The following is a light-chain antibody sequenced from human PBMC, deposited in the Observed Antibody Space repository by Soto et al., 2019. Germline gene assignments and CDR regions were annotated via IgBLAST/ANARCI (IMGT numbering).Light chain of an antibody. CDR2: DNN. Sequence: QSALTQPASVSESPGQSITISCTGTSSDVGSYDLVSWYQQHPGTAPKLLIYDNNKRPSGIPDRFSGFKSGTSATLGITRLQTGDEADYYCGTWDSNLRAGVFGGGTKLTVL. CDR1: SSDVGSYDL. CDR3: GTWDSNLRAGV. V-gene: IGLV1-51*01. J-gene: IGLJ3*02.